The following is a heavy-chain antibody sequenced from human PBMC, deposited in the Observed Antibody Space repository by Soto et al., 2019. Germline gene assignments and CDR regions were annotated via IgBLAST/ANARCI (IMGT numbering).Heavy chain of an antibody. D-gene: IGHD6-6*01. CDR1: GFTFSSYA. CDR2: ISGSGGNT. V-gene: IGHV3-23*01. CDR3: AKEGAHSSSSSLYYFDY. J-gene: IGHJ4*02. Sequence: DVQLLESGGGLVQPGGSLRLSCAASGFTFSSYAMSWVRQAPGKGLEWVSAISGSGGNTYYADSVKGRFTMSRDNSKNTLNLQMNSLRAEDMAVYYCAKEGAHSSSSSLYYFDYWGQGALVTVSS.